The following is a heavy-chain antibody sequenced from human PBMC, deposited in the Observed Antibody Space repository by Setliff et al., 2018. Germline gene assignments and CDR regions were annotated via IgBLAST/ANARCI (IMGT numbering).Heavy chain of an antibody. CDR1: GFTLSSYW. Sequence: GESLKLSCAASGFTLSSYWMHWVRQAPGKGLVWVSRINSDGSSTSYADSVKGRFTISRDNAKNTLYLQMNSLRAEDTAVYYCARGPWKHSAYYYYYYMDVWGKGTTVTV. V-gene: IGHV3-74*01. J-gene: IGHJ6*03. CDR3: ARGPWKHSAYYYYYYMDV. D-gene: IGHD1-1*01. CDR2: INSDGSST.